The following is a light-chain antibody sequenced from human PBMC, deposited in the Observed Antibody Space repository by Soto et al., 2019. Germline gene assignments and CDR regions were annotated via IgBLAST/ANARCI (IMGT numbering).Light chain of an antibody. J-gene: IGKJ5*01. V-gene: IGKV1-9*01. Sequence: DIPLTQSPSFLSASVGDRVTITCRASQGISSSLAWYQQKPGKAPNLLIYAASTLQTGIPSRFSGSGSGTEFTLTISSLQPEDFATYYWQHLYAYPLDFGQGTRLDIK. CDR1: QGISSS. CDR2: AAS. CDR3: QHLYAYPLD.